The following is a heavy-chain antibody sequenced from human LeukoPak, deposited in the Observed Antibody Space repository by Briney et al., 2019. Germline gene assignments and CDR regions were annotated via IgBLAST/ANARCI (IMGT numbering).Heavy chain of an antibody. CDR1: GYTFTSYY. CDR3: ARSLKIAVAGTNWFDP. D-gene: IGHD6-19*01. Sequence: ASVKVSCKASGYTFTSYYMHWVRQAPGQGLEWMGIINPSGGSTSYAQKFQGRVTMTRDTSTSTVYMELSRLRSEDTAVYYCARSLKIAVAGTNWFDPWGQGTLVTVSS. V-gene: IGHV1-46*01. J-gene: IGHJ5*02. CDR2: INPSGGST.